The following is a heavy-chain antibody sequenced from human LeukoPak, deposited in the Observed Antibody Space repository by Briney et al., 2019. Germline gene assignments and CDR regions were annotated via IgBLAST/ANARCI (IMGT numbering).Heavy chain of an antibody. CDR3: ASPNPRIAARPYYYYYMDV. D-gene: IGHD6-6*01. Sequence: GGSLRLSCAASGFTFSSYAMHWVRQAPGKGLEWVSSISSSSSYIYYADSLKGRFTISRDNAKNSLSLQMNSLRAEDTAVYYCASPNPRIAARPYYYYYMDVWGKGTTVTVSS. CDR1: GFTFSSYA. CDR2: ISSSSSYI. J-gene: IGHJ6*03. V-gene: IGHV3-21*01.